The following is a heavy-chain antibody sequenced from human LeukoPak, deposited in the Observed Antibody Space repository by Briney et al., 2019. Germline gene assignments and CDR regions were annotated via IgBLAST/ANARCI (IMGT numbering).Heavy chain of an antibody. CDR3: ARDLYYGDDY. CDR1: GFTFSSYE. V-gene: IGHV3-48*03. D-gene: IGHD4-17*01. Sequence: GGSLRLSCAASGFTFSSYEMNWVRQAAGKGLEWVSYISSSGSTIYYADSVKGRFTISRDNAKNSLYLQMNSLRAEDTAVYYCARDLYYGDDYWGQGTLVTVSS. CDR2: ISSSGSTI. J-gene: IGHJ4*02.